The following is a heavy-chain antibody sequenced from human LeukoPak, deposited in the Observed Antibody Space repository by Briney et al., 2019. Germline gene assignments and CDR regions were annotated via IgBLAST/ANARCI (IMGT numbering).Heavy chain of an antibody. CDR3: ARPRY. CDR1: GGSISSGSYY. V-gene: IGHV4-61*02. Sequence: SETLSLTCTVSGGSISSGSYYWSWIRQPAGKGLEWIGRICTSGSTNYNPSLKSRVTISVDTSKNQFSLKLSSATAADTAVYYCARPRYWGQGTLVTVSS. CDR2: ICTSGST. J-gene: IGHJ4*02.